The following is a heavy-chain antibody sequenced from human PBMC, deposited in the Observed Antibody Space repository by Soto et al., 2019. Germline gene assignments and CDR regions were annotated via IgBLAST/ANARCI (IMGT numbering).Heavy chain of an antibody. CDR2: IIPILGIA. CDR3: ARDARSSFDWFDP. CDR1: GGTFSSYT. Sequence: QVQLVQSGAEVKKPGSSVKVSCKASGGTFSSYTISWVRQAPGQRLEWMGRIIPILGIANYAQKFQGRVTITADKSTSTAYMELSSLRSGDTAVYYCARDARSSFDWFDPWGQGTLVTVSS. J-gene: IGHJ5*02. V-gene: IGHV1-69*08.